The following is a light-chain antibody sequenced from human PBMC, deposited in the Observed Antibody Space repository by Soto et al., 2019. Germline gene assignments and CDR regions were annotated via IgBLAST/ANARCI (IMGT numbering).Light chain of an antibody. V-gene: IGKV1-5*03. CDR2: KAS. CDR1: QTISSW. CDR3: QHYNSYSEA. J-gene: IGKJ1*01. Sequence: DIEMTQSPSTLSGSLGERATISCRASQTISSWLAWYQQKPGKAPKLLIYKASTLKSGVPSRFSGSGSGTEFTLTISSLQPDDFATYYCQHYNSYSEAFGQGTKVDIK.